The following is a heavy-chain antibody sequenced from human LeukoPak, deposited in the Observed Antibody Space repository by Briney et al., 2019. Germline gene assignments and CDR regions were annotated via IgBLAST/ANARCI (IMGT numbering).Heavy chain of an antibody. CDR1: GGSISSYY. J-gene: IGHJ4*02. CDR3: ARQVAGPFDY. CDR2: IYYSGST. V-gene: IGHV4-59*08. D-gene: IGHD6-19*01. Sequence: SETLSLTCTVSGGSISSYYWSWIRQPPGKGLEWIGYIYYSGSTNYNPSLKSRVTISVDTSKNQFSLKLSSVTAADTAVYYCARQVAGPFDYWGQGTLVTVSS.